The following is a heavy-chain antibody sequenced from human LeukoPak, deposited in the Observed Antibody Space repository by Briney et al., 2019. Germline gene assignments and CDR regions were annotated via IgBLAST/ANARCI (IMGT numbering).Heavy chain of an antibody. Sequence: SETLSLTCTVSGGSISSGDYYWSWIRQPPGKGLEWIGYIYYSGSTYYNPSLKSRVTISVDTSKNQFSLKLSSVTAADTAVYYCARAAGYCSSTSCYKGGNNWFDPWGQGTLVTVSS. J-gene: IGHJ5*02. V-gene: IGHV4-30-4*01. D-gene: IGHD2-2*03. CDR1: GGSISSGDYY. CDR2: IYYSGST. CDR3: ARAAGYCSSTSCYKGGNNWFDP.